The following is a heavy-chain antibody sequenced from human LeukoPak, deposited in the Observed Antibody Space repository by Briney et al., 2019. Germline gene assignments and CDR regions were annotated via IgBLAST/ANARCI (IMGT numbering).Heavy chain of an antibody. Sequence: SGTLSLTCTVSGGSISSSSNSWGWIRQPPGKGLEWIGSIYYSGSTYYNPSLKSRVTISVDTSKNQFSLKLSSVTAADTAVYYCARGEGVLRLHAFDIWGQGTMVTVSS. CDR1: GGSISSSSNS. J-gene: IGHJ3*02. CDR2: IYYSGST. CDR3: ARGEGVLRLHAFDI. D-gene: IGHD4-17*01. V-gene: IGHV4-39*07.